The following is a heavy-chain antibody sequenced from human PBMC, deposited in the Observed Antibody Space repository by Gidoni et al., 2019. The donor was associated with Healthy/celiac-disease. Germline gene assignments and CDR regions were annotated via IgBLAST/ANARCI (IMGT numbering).Heavy chain of an antibody. Sequence: QVQLVQSGAEVKKPGSSVKVSCKASGGTFSSYAISWVRQAPGQGLEWMGGIIPIFGTANYAQKFQGRVTITADESTSTAYMELSSLRSEDTAVYYCAREHMGASFLAERTYAFDIWGQGTMVTVSS. CDR3: AREHMGASFLAERTYAFDI. CDR2: IIPIFGTA. J-gene: IGHJ3*02. V-gene: IGHV1-69*01. CDR1: GGTFSSYA. D-gene: IGHD1-26*01.